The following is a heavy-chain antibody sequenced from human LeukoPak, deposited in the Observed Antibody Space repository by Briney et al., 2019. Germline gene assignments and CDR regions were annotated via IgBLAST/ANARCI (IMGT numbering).Heavy chain of an antibody. CDR3: AKQRDVGASRGFDY. V-gene: IGHV5-10-1*01. J-gene: IGHJ4*02. D-gene: IGHD1-26*01. CDR1: GFIFSRTT. CDR2: IDPSDSYT. Sequence: GGSLRLSCAASGFIFSRTTMNWVRQMPGKGLEWMGRIDPSDSYTHYRPSFQGHVTISADKSISTAYLQWSSLKASDTAIYFCAKQRDVGASRGFDYWGQGTLVTVSS.